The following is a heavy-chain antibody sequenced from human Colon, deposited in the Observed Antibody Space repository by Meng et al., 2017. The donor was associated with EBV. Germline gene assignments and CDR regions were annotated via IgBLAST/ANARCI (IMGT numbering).Heavy chain of an antibody. V-gene: IGHV4-4*02. CDR3: MRDLLVLEKNEV. D-gene: IGHD1-1*01. J-gene: IGHJ2*01. CDR2: IFHSGLT. CDR1: GGSISSSNW. Sequence: QVELQASGPGLVKPSETLSLTCAGSGGSISSSNWWGWVRQSPEKGLEWIGEIFHSGLTNYNPSLQSRVTISVDKSKNQFSLEVTSVTAADTAIYYCMRDLLVLEKNEVWGRGTLVTVSS.